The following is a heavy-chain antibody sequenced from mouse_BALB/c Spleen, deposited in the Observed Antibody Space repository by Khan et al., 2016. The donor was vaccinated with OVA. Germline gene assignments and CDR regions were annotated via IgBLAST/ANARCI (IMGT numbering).Heavy chain of an antibody. J-gene: IGHJ3*01. D-gene: IGHD1-1*01. CDR1: GYTFSSYW. CDR2: ILPGSNST. V-gene: IGHV1-9*01. Sequence: QVQLHQSGAELMKPGASVKISCKATGYTFSSYWIEWVKQRPGHGLEWIGEILPGSNSTNYNERFKGKATITADTSSNTAYMQLSSLTSEDFAIYYCARGNYYGSTSWFGYWGQGTLVTVSA. CDR3: ARGNYYGSTSWFGY.